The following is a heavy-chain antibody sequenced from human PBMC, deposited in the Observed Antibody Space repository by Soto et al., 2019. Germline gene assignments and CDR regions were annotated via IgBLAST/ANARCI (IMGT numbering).Heavy chain of an antibody. J-gene: IGHJ6*02. CDR1: GFTFSSYG. V-gene: IGHV3-33*01. CDR2: IWYDGSNK. D-gene: IGHD1-1*01. CDR3: AGGQPERRYYYYYGMDV. Sequence: QVQLVESGGGVVQPGRSLRLSCAASGFTFSSYGMHWVRQAPGKGLEWVAVIWYDGSNKYYADSVKGRFTISRDNSKNTLYLQMNSLRAEDTAVYYCAGGQPERRYYYYYGMDVWGQGTTVTVSS.